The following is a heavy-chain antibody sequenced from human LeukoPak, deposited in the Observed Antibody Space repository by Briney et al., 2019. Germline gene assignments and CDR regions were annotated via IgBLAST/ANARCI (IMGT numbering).Heavy chain of an antibody. CDR3: ARDKSLADPYFFDY. Sequence: EASVKVSCKASGYTLTGYYIHWVRQAPGQGLEWMGWINPNSGGANYAQKFQGRVTLTRDTSISAAYMDLHSLRSDDTAVYFCARDKSLADPYFFDYWGQGTLVTVSS. CDR1: GYTLTGYY. CDR2: INPNSGGA. V-gene: IGHV1-2*02. J-gene: IGHJ4*02.